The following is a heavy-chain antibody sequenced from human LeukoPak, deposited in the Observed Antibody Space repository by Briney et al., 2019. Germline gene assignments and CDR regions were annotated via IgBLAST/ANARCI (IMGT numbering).Heavy chain of an antibody. V-gene: IGHV1-2*02. D-gene: IGHD2-21*02. J-gene: IGHJ5*02. CDR1: GYTFIDDY. CDR3: ATDVATGS. CDR2: INPKSGDS. Sequence: ASVKVSFKAFGYTFIDDYIYWLRQAPGQGPEYMGWINPKSGDSRFVEKFQGRVTLTRDTSIRTTYLELERLRCDDTAVYYCATDVATGSWGQGTLVTVSS.